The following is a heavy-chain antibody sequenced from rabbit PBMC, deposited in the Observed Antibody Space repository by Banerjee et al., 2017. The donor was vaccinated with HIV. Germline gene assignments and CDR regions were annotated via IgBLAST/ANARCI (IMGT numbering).Heavy chain of an antibody. D-gene: IGHD6-1*01. CDR2: IAGSSSGFT. CDR1: GFSFSSSDY. Sequence: QSLEESGGDLVKPGASLTLTCTASGFSFSSSDYMCWVRQAPVKGLEWISCIAGSSSGFTNSATWAKGRFTISKTSSTTVTLQMTSLTVADTATYFCARDTGYGEFGYAAMWCPGTLVTVS. CDR3: ARDTGYGEFGYAAM. J-gene: IGHJ4*01. V-gene: IGHV1S40*01.